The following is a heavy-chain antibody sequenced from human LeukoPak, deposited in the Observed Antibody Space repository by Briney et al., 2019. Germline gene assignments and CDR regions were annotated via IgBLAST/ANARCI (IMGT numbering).Heavy chain of an antibody. CDR2: IYHSGST. V-gene: IGHV4-38-2*01. J-gene: IGHJ5*02. CDR3: ARVKYQLLPFDP. CDR1: GYSISSGYY. Sequence: SETLSLTCAVSGYSISSGYYWGWIRQPPGKGLEWIGSIYHSGSTYYNPSLKSRVTIPVDTSKNQFSPKLSSVTAADTAVYYCARVKYQLLPFDPWGQGTLVTVSS. D-gene: IGHD2-2*01.